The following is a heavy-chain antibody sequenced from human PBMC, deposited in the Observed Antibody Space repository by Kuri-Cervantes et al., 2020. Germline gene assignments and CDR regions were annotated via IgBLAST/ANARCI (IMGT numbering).Heavy chain of an antibody. CDR3: ARGSSTSSGQGYFQH. CDR2: ISINSNVI. Sequence: GGSLRLSCAASGFTFSSYAMRWVRQAPGKGLEFVSFISINSNVIYNADSVRGRFTISRDNAKNSLYLQMNTLRAEDTAVYYCARGSSTSSGQGYFQHWGQGTLVTVSS. J-gene: IGHJ1*01. CDR1: GFTFSSYA. D-gene: IGHD6-6*01. V-gene: IGHV3-21*01.